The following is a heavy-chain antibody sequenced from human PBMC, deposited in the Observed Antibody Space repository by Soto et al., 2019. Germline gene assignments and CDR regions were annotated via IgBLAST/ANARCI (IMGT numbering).Heavy chain of an antibody. Sequence: GGSRRLSGAASGLTFSRYWMSGVRQAPGKGLEGGANIQQDGREKYYVASVKGRFTISRDTAQTSLYLQMNSLRAEDTAVFYCAREDVTVIRGVIRDYHGMAIWGQGPTGTVS. D-gene: IGHD3-10*01. CDR2: IQQDGREK. CDR1: GLTFSRYW. V-gene: IGHV3-7*01. CDR3: AREDVTVIRGVIRDYHGMAI. J-gene: IGHJ6*02.